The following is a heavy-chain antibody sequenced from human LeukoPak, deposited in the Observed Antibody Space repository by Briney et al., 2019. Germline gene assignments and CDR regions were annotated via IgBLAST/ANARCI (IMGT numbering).Heavy chain of an antibody. V-gene: IGHV3-21*01. D-gene: IGHD5-24*01. Sequence: PGGSLRLSCAASGFTFSSYSMNWVRQAPGKGLEWVSSISSSSSYIYYADSVKGRFTISRDNAKNSLYLQMNSLRAEDTAVYYCARVRDRDGYKEGMNDAFDIWGQGTMVTVSS. CDR1: GFTFSSYS. CDR3: ARVRDRDGYKEGMNDAFDI. CDR2: ISSSSSYI. J-gene: IGHJ3*02.